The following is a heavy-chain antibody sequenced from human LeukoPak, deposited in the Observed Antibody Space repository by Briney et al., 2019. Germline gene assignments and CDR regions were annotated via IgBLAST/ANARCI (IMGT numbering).Heavy chain of an antibody. CDR1: GYSFTGYY. D-gene: IGHD6-6*01. V-gene: IGHV1-2*02. J-gene: IGHJ5*02. Sequence: ASVTVSCKASGYSFTGYYMHWVRQAPSQGREVMGWINPNSGGTNYAQKFQGRVTMTRDTSISTAYMELSRLRSGDTAVYYCARGPNIGARFWFDPWGQGTLVTVSS. CDR2: INPNSGGT. CDR3: ARGPNIGARFWFDP.